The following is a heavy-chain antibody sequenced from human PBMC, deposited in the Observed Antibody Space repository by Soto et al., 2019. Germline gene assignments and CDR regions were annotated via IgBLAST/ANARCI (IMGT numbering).Heavy chain of an antibody. CDR2: TYYRSKWYN. J-gene: IGHJ6*02. CDR1: GDSVSSNSAA. Sequence: TLSLTCAISGDSVSSNSAAWNWIRQSPSRGLEWLGRTYYRSKWYNDYAVSVKSRITINPDTSKNQFSLQLNSVTPEDTAVYYCARDLDVRFLEWLSNYYYYGMDVWGQGTTVTVSS. D-gene: IGHD3-3*01. CDR3: ARDLDVRFLEWLSNYYYYGMDV. V-gene: IGHV6-1*01.